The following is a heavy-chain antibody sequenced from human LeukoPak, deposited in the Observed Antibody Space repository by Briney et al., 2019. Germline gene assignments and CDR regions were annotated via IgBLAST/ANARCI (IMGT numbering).Heavy chain of an antibody. Sequence: SETLSLTCTVSGGSISSSSYYWGWIRQPPGKGLEWIGSIYYSGSTYYNPSLKSRVTISVDTSKNQFSLKLSSVTAADTAVYYCARGPLRLFDYWGQGTLVTVSS. J-gene: IGHJ4*02. D-gene: IGHD4-17*01. V-gene: IGHV4-39*01. CDR3: ARGPLRLFDY. CDR2: IYYSGST. CDR1: GGSISSSSYY.